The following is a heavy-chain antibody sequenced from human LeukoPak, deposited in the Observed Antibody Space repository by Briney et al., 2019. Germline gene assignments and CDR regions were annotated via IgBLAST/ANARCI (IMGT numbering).Heavy chain of an antibody. V-gene: IGHV4-30-4*01. Sequence: SETLSLTCAVYGGSFSDFYWSWIRQPPGKGLEWIGYIYYSGSTYYNPSLKSRVTISVDTSKNQFSLKLSSVTAADTAVYYCARSQAHYDMLTGYIYYYYNMDVWGKGTTVTVSS. CDR1: GGSFSDFY. D-gene: IGHD3-9*01. J-gene: IGHJ6*04. CDR2: IYYSGST. CDR3: ARSQAHYDMLTGYIYYYYNMDV.